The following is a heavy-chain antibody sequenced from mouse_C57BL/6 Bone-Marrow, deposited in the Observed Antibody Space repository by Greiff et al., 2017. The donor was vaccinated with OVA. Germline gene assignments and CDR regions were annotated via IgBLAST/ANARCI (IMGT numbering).Heavy chain of an antibody. CDR3: ARGNWDAYAMDY. V-gene: IGHV1-52*01. CDR1: GYTFTSYW. Sequence: QVQLKQPGAELVRPGSSVKLSCKASGYTFTSYWMHWVKQRPIQGLEWIGNIDPSDSETHYNQKFKDKATLTVDKSSSTAYMQLSSLTSEDSAVYYSARGNWDAYAMDYWGQGTSVTVSS. J-gene: IGHJ4*01. D-gene: IGHD4-1*01. CDR2: IDPSDSET.